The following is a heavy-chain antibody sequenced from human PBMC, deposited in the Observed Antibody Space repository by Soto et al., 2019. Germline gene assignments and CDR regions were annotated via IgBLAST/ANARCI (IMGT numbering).Heavy chain of an antibody. CDR3: THRSPDYGHDF. CDR1: DFSLTTRGVG. Sequence: SGPTLVNPTHTLTLTCNFSDFSLTTRGVGVGWIRQPPGKALEWVALIYWNDDQRYNPSLKSRLTVTKDTSKNHVVLTMTNVDDLDTATYYCTHRSPDYGHDFLGPRTLVTVSS. CDR2: IYWNDDQ. D-gene: IGHD3-10*01. V-gene: IGHV2-5*01. J-gene: IGHJ4*02.